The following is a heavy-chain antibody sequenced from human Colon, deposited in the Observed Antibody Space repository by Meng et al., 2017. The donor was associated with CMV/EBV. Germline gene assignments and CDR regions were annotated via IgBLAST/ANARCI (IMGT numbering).Heavy chain of an antibody. V-gene: IGHV1-18*01. Sequence: ASVKVSCKASGYTFNRYGISWVRQAPGQGLEWLGWISAHNGYTNYARKFQGRVNMTTDTSTSTAYMDLTSLRSDDTAVYYCARDLGVPAALEGLRYYYYGMDVWGQGTTVTVSS. CDR1: GYTFNRYG. D-gene: IGHD2-2*01. CDR3: ARDLGVPAALEGLRYYYYGMDV. CDR2: ISAHNGYT. J-gene: IGHJ6*02.